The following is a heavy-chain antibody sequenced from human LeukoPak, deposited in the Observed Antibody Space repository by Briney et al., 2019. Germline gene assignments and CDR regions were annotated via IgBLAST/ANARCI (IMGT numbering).Heavy chain of an antibody. CDR1: GYTFTSYG. D-gene: IGHD1-26*01. V-gene: IGHV1-18*01. CDR2: ISAYNGNT. CDR3: ARDRALGWELLKDWFDP. J-gene: IGHJ5*02. Sequence: ASVKVSCKASGYTFTSYGISWVRQAPGQGLEWMGWISAYNGNTNYAQKLQGRVTMITDTSTSTAYMELRSLRSDDTAVYYCARDRALGWELLKDWFDPWGQGTLVTVSS.